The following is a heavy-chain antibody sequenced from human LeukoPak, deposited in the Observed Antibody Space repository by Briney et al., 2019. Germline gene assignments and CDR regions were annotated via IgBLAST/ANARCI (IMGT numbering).Heavy chain of an antibody. V-gene: IGHV3-21*01. Sequence: PGGSLRLSCAASGFTFDSYALTWVRQAPGKGLEWVSTISPGSSHIFYADSAKGRFTISRDNAKNSLYLQMNSLRAEDTAVYFCAGSGLRGTYPHTFDIWGQGTMVTVSS. J-gene: IGHJ3*02. CDR3: AGSGLRGTYPHTFDI. CDR2: ISPGSSHI. D-gene: IGHD3-10*01. CDR1: GFTFDSYA.